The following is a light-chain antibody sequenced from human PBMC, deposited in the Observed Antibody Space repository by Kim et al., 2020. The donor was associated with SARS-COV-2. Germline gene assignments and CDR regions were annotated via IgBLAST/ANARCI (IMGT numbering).Light chain of an antibody. CDR1: QSFSSNF. Sequence: LSPGERGTLSCRASQSFSSNFLTWYQQHTGQAPRLLIYGASSRPTGIPDRFSGSGSGTDFTLTISRLEPEDFAVYYCQQYGSSPVFGGGTKVDIK. V-gene: IGKV3-20*01. CDR3: QQYGSSPV. CDR2: GAS. J-gene: IGKJ4*01.